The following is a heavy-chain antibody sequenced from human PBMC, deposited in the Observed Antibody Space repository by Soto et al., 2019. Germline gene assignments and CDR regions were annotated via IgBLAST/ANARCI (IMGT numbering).Heavy chain of an antibody. D-gene: IGHD6-13*01. J-gene: IGHJ6*02. V-gene: IGHV5-51*01. CDR3: ARIRGSWTRYYYYYGMDV. CDR2: IYPGDSDT. Sequence: GESLKISCKGSGYSFTSYWIGWVRQMPGKGLEWMGIIYPGDSDTRYSPSFQGQVTISADKSISTAYLQWSSLKASDTAMYYCARIRGSWTRYYYYYGMDVWGQGTTVTVSS. CDR1: GYSFTSYW.